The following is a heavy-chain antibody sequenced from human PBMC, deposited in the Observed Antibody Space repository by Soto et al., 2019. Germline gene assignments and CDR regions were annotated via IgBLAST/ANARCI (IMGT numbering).Heavy chain of an antibody. V-gene: IGHV4-59*08. J-gene: IGHJ4*02. CDR3: ARPGRDWGSLEY. D-gene: IGHD7-27*01. Sequence: QVQLQESGPGLVKPSETLSLTCTVSGDSISSYYWTWIRQPPGKGLEWIAFIYYGGNTNYNPSLKSRVTISVDTSKNQFSLNLNSVTAADTAVYYCARPGRDWGSLEYWGQGTRVTVSS. CDR1: GDSISSYY. CDR2: IYYGGNT.